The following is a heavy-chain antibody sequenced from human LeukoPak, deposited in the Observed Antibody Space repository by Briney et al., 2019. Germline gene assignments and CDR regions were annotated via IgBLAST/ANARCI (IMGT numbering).Heavy chain of an antibody. CDR2: ISGSGSYI. Sequence: PGGSLRLSCAASGFSFSDHYMTWVRQAPGKGLEWLSYISGSGSYIYYTDSVKGRFTISRDNAKNSLYLQMNSLRAEDTAVYYCARDRSVAGYDAFDIWAQGTMVTVSS. CDR3: ARDRSVAGYDAFDI. V-gene: IGHV3-11*04. J-gene: IGHJ3*02. D-gene: IGHD6-19*01. CDR1: GFSFSDHY.